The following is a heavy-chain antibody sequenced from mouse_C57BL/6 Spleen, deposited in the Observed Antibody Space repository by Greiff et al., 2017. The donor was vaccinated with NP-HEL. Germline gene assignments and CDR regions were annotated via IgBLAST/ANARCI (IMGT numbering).Heavy chain of an antibody. Sequence: VQLQQSGAELVRPGASVKLSCTASGFNIKDYYMHWVKQRPEQGLEWIGRIDPEDGDTEYAPKFQGKATMTADTASNTAYLQLSSLTAEDTAVYYCTTWGGNLAYWGQGTLVTVSA. V-gene: IGHV14-1*01. CDR1: GFNIKDYY. J-gene: IGHJ3*01. D-gene: IGHD2-1*01. CDR2: IDPEDGDT. CDR3: TTWGGNLAY.